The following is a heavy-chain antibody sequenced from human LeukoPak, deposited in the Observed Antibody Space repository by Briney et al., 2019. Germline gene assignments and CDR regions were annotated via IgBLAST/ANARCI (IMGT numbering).Heavy chain of an antibody. D-gene: IGHD3-10*01. CDR3: AKGYVLLWFGESEGDAFDI. CDR1: GFTFSSYA. V-gene: IGHV3-48*01. CDR2: ISSSSSTI. J-gene: IGHJ3*02. Sequence: GGSLRLSCAASGFTFSSYAMHWVRQAPGKGLEWVSYISSSSSTIYYADSVKGRFTISRDNSKNTLYLQMNSLRAEDTAVYYCAKGYVLLWFGESEGDAFDIWGQGTMVTVSS.